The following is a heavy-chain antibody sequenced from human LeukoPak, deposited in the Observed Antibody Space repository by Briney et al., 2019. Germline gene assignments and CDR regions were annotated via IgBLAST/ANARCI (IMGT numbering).Heavy chain of an antibody. J-gene: IGHJ4*02. CDR3: ATSPTDYDLGY. D-gene: IGHD4-17*01. CDR2: IFSGGTT. V-gene: IGHV3-66*01. CDR1: GFTVSSKY. Sequence: GGSLRLSCAASGFTVSSKYMSWVRQAPGKGLEWVSVIFSGGTTFYADSVKDRFTISRDNSKNTLYLQMNSLRAEDTAVYYCATSPTDYDLGYWGQGTLVTVSS.